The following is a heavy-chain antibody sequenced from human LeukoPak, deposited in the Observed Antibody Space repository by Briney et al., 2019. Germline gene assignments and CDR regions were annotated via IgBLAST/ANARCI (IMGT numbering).Heavy chain of an antibody. CDR1: GFTLSNYW. Sequence: GGSLRLSCAVSGFTLSNYWMHWVRQAPGKGLVWVSRMNSDGSGTSYADSVKDRFTISRDNAKNTLYLQMNSLRAEDTAVYYCARDLTPTKTAGRFDYWGQGTLVTVSS. V-gene: IGHV3-74*01. J-gene: IGHJ4*02. CDR2: MNSDGSGT. CDR3: ARDLTPTKTAGRFDY. D-gene: IGHD6-13*01.